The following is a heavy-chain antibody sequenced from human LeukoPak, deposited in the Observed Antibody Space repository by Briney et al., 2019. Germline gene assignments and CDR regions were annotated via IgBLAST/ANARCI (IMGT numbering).Heavy chain of an antibody. V-gene: IGHV4-39*01. CDR3: ARHLRDFWSGYWYYYYYGMDV. CDR2: IYYSGST. D-gene: IGHD3-3*01. J-gene: IGHJ6*02. Sequence: SETLSLTCTVSGGSVSSGSYYWGWIRQPPGKGLEWIGSIYYSGSTYYNPPLKSRVTISVDTSKNQFSLKLSSVTAADTAVYYCARHLRDFWSGYWYYYYYGMDVWGQGTTVTVSS. CDR1: GGSVSSGSYY.